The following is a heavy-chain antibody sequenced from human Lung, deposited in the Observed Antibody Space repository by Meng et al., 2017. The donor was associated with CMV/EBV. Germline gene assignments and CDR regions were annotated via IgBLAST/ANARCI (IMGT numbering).Heavy chain of an antibody. V-gene: IGHV3-23*01. J-gene: IGHJ3*01. D-gene: IGHD5-18*01. CDR3: ARALRGYAYPRDAFGV. CDR1: GFTFSTYA. CDR2: ISGSTSSDT. Sequence: GGSLRLXXAASGFTFSTYAMNWVRQAPGKGLEWVSSISGSTSSDTHYADSVGGRFTISRDNSKNTLFLHLSSLRVEDTAIYYCARALRGYAYPRDAFGVWGQGTXVTVSS.